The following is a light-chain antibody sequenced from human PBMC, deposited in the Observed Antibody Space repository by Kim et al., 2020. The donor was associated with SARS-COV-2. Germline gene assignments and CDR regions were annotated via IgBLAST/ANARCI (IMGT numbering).Light chain of an antibody. Sequence: DIQMTQSPSSLSASVGDRVTITCRASQSISSYLNWYQQKPGKAPKLLIYAASSLQSGVPSRFSGSGSGTDFTLTISSLQPEDFATYYWSQKYSTPSFGQGTKVDIK. V-gene: IGKV1-39*01. CDR2: AAS. CDR1: QSISSY. CDR3: SQKYSTPS. J-gene: IGKJ1*01.